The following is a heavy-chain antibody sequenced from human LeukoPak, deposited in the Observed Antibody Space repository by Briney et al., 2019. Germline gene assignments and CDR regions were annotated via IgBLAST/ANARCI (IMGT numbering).Heavy chain of an antibody. J-gene: IGHJ5*02. Sequence: PGGSLRLSCAASGFTFSSYSMHWVRQAPGKGLEWVAVISYDGSNKYYADSVKGRFTISRDNSKNTLYLQMNSLRAEDTAVYYCARVQAEREAYCGGDCYPFNWFDPWGQGTLVTVSS. CDR3: ARVQAEREAYCGGDCYPFNWFDP. D-gene: IGHD2-21*02. CDR1: GFTFSSYS. CDR2: ISYDGSNK. V-gene: IGHV3-30-3*01.